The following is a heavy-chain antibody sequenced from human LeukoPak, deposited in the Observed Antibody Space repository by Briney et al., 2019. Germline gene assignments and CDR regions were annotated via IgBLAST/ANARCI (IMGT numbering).Heavy chain of an antibody. D-gene: IGHD6-19*01. CDR3: ARHGVAVAGTRGEFDY. V-gene: IGHV4-59*08. CDR2: IYYSGST. CDR1: GGSISSYY. Sequence: SETLPLTCTVSGGSISSYYWSWIRQPPGKGLEWIGYIYYSGSTNYNPSLKSRVTISVDTSKNQFSLKLSSVTAADTAVYYCARHGVAVAGTRGEFDYWGQGTLVTVSS. J-gene: IGHJ4*02.